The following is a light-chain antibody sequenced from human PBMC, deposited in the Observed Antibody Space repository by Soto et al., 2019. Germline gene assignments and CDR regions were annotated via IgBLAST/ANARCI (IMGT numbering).Light chain of an antibody. CDR3: TSYAGSNKLV. CDR2: EVN. Sequence: QSALTQPPSASGSPGQSVTISCTGTSSNVGNYAYMSWYQQHPGKAPKLMIYEVNRRPSGVPDRFSGSKSGNTASLTVSGLQAEDEADYYCTSYAGSNKLVFGGGTKLTVL. CDR1: SSNVGNYAY. V-gene: IGLV2-8*01. J-gene: IGLJ2*01.